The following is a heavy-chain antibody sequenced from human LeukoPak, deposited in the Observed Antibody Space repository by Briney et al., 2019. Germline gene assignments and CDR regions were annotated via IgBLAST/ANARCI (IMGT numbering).Heavy chain of an antibody. J-gene: IGHJ3*01. CDR1: GGSISSTSYY. Sequence: SETLSLTCAVSGGSISSTSYYWAWIRQPPGKGLEWIGTIYYSGITYHNPSLKSRVTLSVDTSRNQFSLRLSSVDAADTAVYYCAKAGVRYFDSSGLYAFDFWGQGTTVTVSS. D-gene: IGHD3-22*01. V-gene: IGHV4-39*01. CDR2: IYYSGIT. CDR3: AKAGVRYFDSSGLYAFDF.